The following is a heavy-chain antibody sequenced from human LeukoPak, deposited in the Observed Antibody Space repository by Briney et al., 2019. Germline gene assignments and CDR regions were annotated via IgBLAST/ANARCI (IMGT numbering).Heavy chain of an antibody. D-gene: IGHD6-19*01. J-gene: IGHJ5*02. CDR2: FDPEDGET. V-gene: IGHV1-24*01. Sequence: ASVKVSCKVSGYTLTELSMHWVRQAPGKGLEWMGGFDPEDGETIYAQKLQGRVTMTTDTSTSTAYMELRSLRSDDTAVYYCARASYSSGWYPWGQGTLVTVSS. CDR3: ARASYSSGWYP. CDR1: GYTLTELS.